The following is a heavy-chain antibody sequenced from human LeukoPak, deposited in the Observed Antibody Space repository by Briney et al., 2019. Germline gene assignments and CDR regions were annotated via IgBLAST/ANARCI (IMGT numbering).Heavy chain of an antibody. D-gene: IGHD3-10*01. CDR2: IYYSGST. J-gene: IGHJ3*02. Sequence: PSETLSLTCTVSGGSISSYYWSWIRQPPGKGLEWIGYIYYSGSTNYNPSLKSRVTISVDTSKNQFSLKLSSVTAADTAVYYCARSVRTMVRGVLEAFDIWGQGTMVTVSS. CDR1: GGSISSYY. CDR3: ARSVRTMVRGVLEAFDI. V-gene: IGHV4-59*01.